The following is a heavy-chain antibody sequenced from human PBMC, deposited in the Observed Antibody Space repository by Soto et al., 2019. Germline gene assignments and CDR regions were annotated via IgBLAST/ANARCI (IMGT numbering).Heavy chain of an antibody. Sequence: QVQLVQSGAEVKKSGSSVKVSCKASGGTFSSYAISWVRQAPGQGLEWMGGIIPIPGTANYAQKFQGRVTITADESTSSAYRQLSSLRSEHTAVYYCARSQGSSTSLEIYYYYYYGMDVWGQGTTVTVSS. CDR3: ARSQGSSTSLEIYYYYYYGMDV. J-gene: IGHJ6*02. D-gene: IGHD2-2*01. CDR1: GGTFSSYA. CDR2: IIPIPGTA. V-gene: IGHV1-69*01.